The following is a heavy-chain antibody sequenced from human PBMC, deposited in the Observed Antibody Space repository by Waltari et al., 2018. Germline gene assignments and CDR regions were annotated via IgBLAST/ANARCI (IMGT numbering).Heavy chain of an antibody. Sequence: QLQLQESGPGLVKPSETLSLTCTVSGGSISSSSYYWGWIRHPPGKGLERIGCIYYSGGTYYNPSLKSRVTISVDTSKNQFSLKLSSVTAADTAVYYCARVDDYPDYWGQGTLVTVSS. J-gene: IGHJ4*02. D-gene: IGHD4-17*01. V-gene: IGHV4-39*07. CDR2: IYYSGGT. CDR3: ARVDDYPDY. CDR1: GGSISSSSYY.